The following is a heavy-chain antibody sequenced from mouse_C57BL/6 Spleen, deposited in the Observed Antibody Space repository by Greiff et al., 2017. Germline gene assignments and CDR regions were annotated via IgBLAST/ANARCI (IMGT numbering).Heavy chain of an antibody. J-gene: IGHJ2*01. D-gene: IGHD1-1*01. V-gene: IGHV1-50*01. Sequence: QVQLQQPGAELVKPGASVKLSCKASGYTFTSYWMQWVQQRPGQGLEWIGEIDPSDSYTNYNQKFKGKATLTVDTSSSTAYMQLSSLTSEDSAVYYCARRSTVVATDYWGQGTTLTVSS. CDR1: GYTFTSYW. CDR3: ARRSTVVATDY. CDR2: IDPSDSYT.